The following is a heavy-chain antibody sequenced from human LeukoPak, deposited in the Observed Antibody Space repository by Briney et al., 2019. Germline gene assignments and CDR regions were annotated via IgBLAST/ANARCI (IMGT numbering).Heavy chain of an antibody. CDR1: GYTFTSYG. CDR2: INLNTGGT. Sequence: ASVTVSCKASGYTFTSYGISWVRQAPGQGLEWMGWINLNTGGTNYAQKFDGRFSMTRDTSINTAFMELSGLTFDDTAVYYCGSVRGILSYFDLWGRGTLVTVSS. CDR3: GSVRGILSYFDL. V-gene: IGHV1-2*02. J-gene: IGHJ2*01. D-gene: IGHD3-16*01.